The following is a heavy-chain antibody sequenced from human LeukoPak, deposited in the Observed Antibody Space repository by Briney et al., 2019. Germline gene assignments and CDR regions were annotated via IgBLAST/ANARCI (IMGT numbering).Heavy chain of an antibody. CDR2: INWNGGST. D-gene: IGHD6-13*01. CDR3: ARNAGGAAAGDFDY. Sequence: GGSLRLSCAASGFTFSSYEMNWVRQAPGKGLEWVSGINWNGGSTGHADSVKGRFTISRDNAKNSLYLQMNSLRAEDTALYYCARNAGGAAAGDFDYWGQGTLVTVSS. CDR1: GFTFSSYE. J-gene: IGHJ4*02. V-gene: IGHV3-20*04.